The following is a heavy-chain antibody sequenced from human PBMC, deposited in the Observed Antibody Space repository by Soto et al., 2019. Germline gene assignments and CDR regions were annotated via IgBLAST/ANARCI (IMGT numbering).Heavy chain of an antibody. J-gene: IGHJ6*02. CDR2: IIPIFGTA. D-gene: IGHD3-22*01. CDR3: ARGESSGYYSPVSCGMDV. V-gene: IGHV1-69*13. Sequence: GASVKVSCKASGGTFSSYAISWVRQARGQGLEWMGGIIPIFGTANYAQKFQGRVTITADESTSTAYMELSSLRSEDTAVYYCARGESSGYYSPVSCGMDVWGQGTTVTVSS. CDR1: GGTFSSYA.